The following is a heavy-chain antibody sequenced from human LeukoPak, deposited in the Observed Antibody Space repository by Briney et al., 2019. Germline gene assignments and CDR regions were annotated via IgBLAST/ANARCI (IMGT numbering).Heavy chain of an antibody. J-gene: IGHJ5*02. Sequence: GGSLRLSCAASGFTFSSSWMSWVRQAPGKGLEWVANIKQDRSEKYYVGSVKSRFTISRDNAKNSLYLQMDSLRAEDTAVYYCARDGPYSTSSTHPPWGQGTLVTVSS. V-gene: IGHV3-7*03. CDR2: IKQDRSEK. CDR1: GFTFSSSW. D-gene: IGHD6-6*01. CDR3: ARDGPYSTSSTHPP.